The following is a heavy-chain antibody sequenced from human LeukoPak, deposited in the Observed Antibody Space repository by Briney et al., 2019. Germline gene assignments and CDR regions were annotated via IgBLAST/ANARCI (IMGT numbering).Heavy chain of an antibody. D-gene: IGHD3-22*01. V-gene: IGHV3-21*01. Sequence: GGSLRLSCAASGFTFSSYSMNWVRQAPGKGLEWVSSISSSSSYIYHADSVKGRFTISRGNAKNSLYLQMNSLRAEDTAVYYCPKVRGGDYYDSSGYYNPFDYWGQGTLVTVSS. J-gene: IGHJ4*02. CDR3: PKVRGGDYYDSSGYYNPFDY. CDR2: ISSSSSYI. CDR1: GFTFSSYS.